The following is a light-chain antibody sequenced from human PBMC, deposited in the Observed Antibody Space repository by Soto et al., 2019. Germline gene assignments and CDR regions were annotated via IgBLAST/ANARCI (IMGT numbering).Light chain of an antibody. J-gene: IGKJ2*01. Sequence: EIVMTQSPATLSVSPGERATLSCRASQSVSSNLAWYQQKPGQAPRLLIYGASTRATGIPARFSGSGSGTEFTRTNSSLQSEDFAVYYCQQYYNWPRTFGQGTKLEIK. V-gene: IGKV3-15*01. CDR1: QSVSSN. CDR3: QQYYNWPRT. CDR2: GAS.